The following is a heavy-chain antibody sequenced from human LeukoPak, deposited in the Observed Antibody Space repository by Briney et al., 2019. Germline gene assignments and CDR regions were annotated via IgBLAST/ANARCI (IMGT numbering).Heavy chain of an antibody. CDR1: GFTFSSYE. CDR2: ISSSGSTV. CDR3: ARFGGYSYGQGGSAFDI. D-gene: IGHD5-18*01. Sequence: PGGSLRLSCAASGFTFSSYEMNWVRQAPGKGLEWVSYISSSGSTVYYADSVKGRFTISRDNAKNSLYLQMNSLRAEDTAVYYCARFGGYSYGQGGSAFDIWGQGAMVTVSS. V-gene: IGHV3-48*03. J-gene: IGHJ3*02.